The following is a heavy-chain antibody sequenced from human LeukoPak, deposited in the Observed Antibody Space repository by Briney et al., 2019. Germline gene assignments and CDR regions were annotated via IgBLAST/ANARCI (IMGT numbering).Heavy chain of an antibody. J-gene: IGHJ6*03. CDR1: GGSFSGYY. CDR2: IKHSGST. Sequence: SETLSLTCAVYGGSFSGYYWSWIRQPPGKGLEWIGEIKHSGSTNYNPSLKSQVTISVDTSKNQFSLKLSSVTAADTAVYYCARGDIVVLTAAYYYYYYMDVWGKGTTVTVSS. V-gene: IGHV4-34*01. D-gene: IGHD2-2*01. CDR3: ARGDIVVLTAAYYYYYYMDV.